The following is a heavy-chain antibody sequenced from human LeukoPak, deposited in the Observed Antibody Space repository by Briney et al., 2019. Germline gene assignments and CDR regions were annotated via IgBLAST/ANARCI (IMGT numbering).Heavy chain of an antibody. Sequence: SETLSLTCAVYGGSFSGYYWSWIRQPPGKGLEWIGEINHSGSTNYNPSLKSRVTISVDTSKNQFSLKLSSVTAADTAVYYCVRGYIIAAAGRYFDYWGQGTLVTVSS. CDR3: VRGYIIAAAGRYFDY. CDR2: INHSGST. J-gene: IGHJ4*02. CDR1: GGSFSGYY. D-gene: IGHD6-13*01. V-gene: IGHV4-34*01.